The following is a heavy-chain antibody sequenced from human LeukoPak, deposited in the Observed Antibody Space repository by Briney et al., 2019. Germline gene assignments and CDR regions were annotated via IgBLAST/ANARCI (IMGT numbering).Heavy chain of an antibody. CDR2: IIPIFGTA. D-gene: IGHD3-22*01. CDR1: GGTFSSYA. Sequence: ASVKVSCKASGGTFSSYAISWVRQAPGQGLEWMGGIIPIFGTANYAQEFQGRVTITTDESTSTAYMELSSLRSEDTAVYYCASRSGSPYRTMIVVGYDAFDIWGQGTMVTVSS. CDR3: ASRSGSPYRTMIVVGYDAFDI. J-gene: IGHJ3*02. V-gene: IGHV1-69*05.